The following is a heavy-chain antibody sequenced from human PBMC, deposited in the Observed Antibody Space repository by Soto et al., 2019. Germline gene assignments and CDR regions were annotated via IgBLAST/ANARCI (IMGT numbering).Heavy chain of an antibody. V-gene: IGHV4-34*01. CDR1: GVSFSGYY. D-gene: IGHD6-19*01. CDR3: ARGDEKWLVYHRYGKDV. CDR2: INHSGST. Sequence: SETLSLTCAVYGVSFSGYYWSWIRQPPGKGLEWIGEINHSGSTNYNPSLKSRVTISVDTSKNQFSLKLSSVTAADTAVYYCARGDEKWLVYHRYGKDVSGQGTTDIVSS. J-gene: IGHJ6*02.